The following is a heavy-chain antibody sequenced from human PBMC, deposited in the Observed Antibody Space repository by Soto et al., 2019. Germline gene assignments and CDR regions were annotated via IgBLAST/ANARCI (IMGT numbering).Heavy chain of an antibody. V-gene: IGHV1-69*01. J-gene: IGHJ5*02. D-gene: IGHD1-1*01. CDR1: GGIFSSFS. Sequence: QVQLVQSGAEVKTPGSSVEVSCKASGGIFSSFSITWVRQVPGHGLEWMGGIIPMTGTPNYAEKFQGRLTLTADASTRTAYLVLSSLKSEDTAVYYCARGPRFPGATSWLDPWGQGTVVIVSS. CDR3: ARGPRFPGATSWLDP. CDR2: IIPMTGTP.